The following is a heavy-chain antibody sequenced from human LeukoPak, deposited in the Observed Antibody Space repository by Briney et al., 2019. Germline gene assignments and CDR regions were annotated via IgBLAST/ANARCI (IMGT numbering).Heavy chain of an antibody. D-gene: IGHD4-23*01. CDR1: GFTFSSYG. CDR2: IGTSSSTI. Sequence: QPGGSLRLSCAASGFTFSSYGMNWVRQAPGKGLEWVSYIGTSSSTIYYADSVKGRLTIPRVNGKNSLYLQMNSLRAEDTAVYYCAKDEVGLRWFTGPDYWGQGTLVTVSS. CDR3: AKDEVGLRWFTGPDY. V-gene: IGHV3-48*01. J-gene: IGHJ4*02.